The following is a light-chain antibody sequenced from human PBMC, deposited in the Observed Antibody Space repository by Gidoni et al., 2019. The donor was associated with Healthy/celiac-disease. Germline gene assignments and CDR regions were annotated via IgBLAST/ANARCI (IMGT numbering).Light chain of an antibody. CDR3: QQYSDWPPLYT. Sequence: EIVITQSPATLSVSPGERATLSCRASQSVSSNLAWYQQKPGQAPRLLIYGASTRATGIPARFSGSGSGTEFTLTISSLQSEDFAVYYCQQYSDWPPLYTFGQGTKLEIK. CDR2: GAS. CDR1: QSVSSN. V-gene: IGKV3-15*01. J-gene: IGKJ2*01.